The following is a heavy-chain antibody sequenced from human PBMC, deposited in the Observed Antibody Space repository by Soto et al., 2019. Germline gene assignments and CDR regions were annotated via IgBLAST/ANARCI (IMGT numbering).Heavy chain of an antibody. J-gene: IGHJ4*02. V-gene: IGHV4-4*01. D-gene: IGHD1-7*01. CDR3: ARVPRDWNFGLGGTFDF. Sequence: QVQLQQSGPGLVKPSGTLSLTCVVSGDSVSSVNWWTWGRQPPGKGLEWIGEIFHIGNTNYNPSLKSRVSMSIDKSRNQFSLNLSSVTAADTAIYCCARVPRDWNFGLGGTFDFWGQGILVTVSS. CDR1: GDSVSSVNW. CDR2: IFHIGNT.